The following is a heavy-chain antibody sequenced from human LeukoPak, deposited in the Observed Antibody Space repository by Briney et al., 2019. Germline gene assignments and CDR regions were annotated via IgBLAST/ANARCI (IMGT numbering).Heavy chain of an antibody. J-gene: IGHJ4*02. CDR3: ARVGCSGGSCYSDY. D-gene: IGHD2-15*01. Sequence: AETLSLTCAVYGVSFSGYYWSWIRQPPGKGREWVGEINHSGSTNYNPSLKRGVTISVDTSKNQFSLKLSSVTAADTAVYYRARVGCSGGSCYSDYWGQGTLVTVSS. CDR1: GVSFSGYY. V-gene: IGHV4-34*01. CDR2: INHSGST.